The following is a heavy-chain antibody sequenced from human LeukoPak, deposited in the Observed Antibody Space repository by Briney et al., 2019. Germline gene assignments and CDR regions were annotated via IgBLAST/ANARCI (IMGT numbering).Heavy chain of an antibody. V-gene: IGHV3-74*01. CDR2: INTNGDSA. Sequence: GGSLRLSCAVSGFKFSSYWMNWVRQVPGKGLMWAAHINTNGDSANYADSVKGRFTISRDNAKSTLSLQMNSLRAEDTAIYYCVRDNAYTFDYWGQGTLVTVSS. CDR1: GFKFSSYW. D-gene: IGHD5-24*01. J-gene: IGHJ4*01. CDR3: VRDNAYTFDY.